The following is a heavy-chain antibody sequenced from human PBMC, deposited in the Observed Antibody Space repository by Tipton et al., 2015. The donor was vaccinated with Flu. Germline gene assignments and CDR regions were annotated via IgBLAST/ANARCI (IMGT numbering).Heavy chain of an antibody. V-gene: IGHV3-9*01. CDR3: AKDFRNGDYEDDAFDF. CDR2: ISWNSGRI. D-gene: IGHD4-17*01. J-gene: IGHJ3*01. Sequence: SLRLSCAASGFTFDDHAMHWVRQAPGKGLEWVSGISWNSGRIGYADSGKGRFTISRDIAKNSLYLQMNSLRAEDTALYYCAKDFRNGDYEDDAFDFWGQGTMVTVSS. CDR1: GFTFDDHA.